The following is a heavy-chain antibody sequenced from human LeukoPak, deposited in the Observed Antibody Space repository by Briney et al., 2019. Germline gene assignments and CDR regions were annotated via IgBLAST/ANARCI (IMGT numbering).Heavy chain of an antibody. CDR3: ARGRGFGELWNDYYYDDLDV. CDR2: IIPIFGTA. CDR1: GGTFSSYA. D-gene: IGHD3-10*01. J-gene: IGHJ6*04. V-gene: IGHV1-69*06. Sequence: SVKVSCKASGGTFSSYAISWVRQAPGQGIEWMGGIIPIFGTANYAQKIQGRVTINADKSTSTAYMELSSLRSKDTAVYYCARGRGFGELWNDYYYDDLDVWGKGTTVTVSS.